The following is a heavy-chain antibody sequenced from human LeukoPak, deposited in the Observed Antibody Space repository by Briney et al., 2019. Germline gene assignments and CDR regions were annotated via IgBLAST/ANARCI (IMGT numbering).Heavy chain of an antibody. Sequence: PGGSLRLSCAASGFTFSSYSMNWVRQAPGKGLEWVSSISSSSSYIYYADSVKGRFTISRDNAKNSPYLQMNSLRAEDTAVYYCARDDGAYSSSWYGEWGQGTLVTVSS. CDR3: ARDDGAYSSSWYGE. J-gene: IGHJ4*02. D-gene: IGHD6-13*01. V-gene: IGHV3-21*01. CDR1: GFTFSSYS. CDR2: ISSSSSYI.